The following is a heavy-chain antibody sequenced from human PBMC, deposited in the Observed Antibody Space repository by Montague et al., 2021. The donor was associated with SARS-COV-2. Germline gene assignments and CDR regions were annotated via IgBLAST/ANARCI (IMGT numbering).Heavy chain of an antibody. CDR3: VGRGLIVDRGVPEDFEE. Sequence: SETLSLTCDVSGDSISSNIWWSWVRQTPEKGLQLIGEIYHNGGTKYNPSLRHRVTISVDKSKNQFSLKVMSVTAADTALDYCVGRGLIVDRGVPEDFEEWGHGTLVGVS. J-gene: IGHJ4*01. CDR2: IYHNGGT. CDR1: GDSISSNIW. V-gene: IGHV4-4*02. D-gene: IGHD3-10*01.